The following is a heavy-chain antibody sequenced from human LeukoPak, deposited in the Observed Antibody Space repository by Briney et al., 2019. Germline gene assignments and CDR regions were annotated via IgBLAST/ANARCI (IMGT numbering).Heavy chain of an antibody. J-gene: IGHJ3*02. CDR1: GDSVSSNSAA. CDR2: TYYRSKWYN. D-gene: IGHD3-22*01. V-gene: IGHV6-1*01. Sequence: SQTLSLTCAISGDSVSSNSAAWTWIRQSPSRGLEWLGRTYYRSKWYNDYAVSVKSRITINPDTSKNQFSLKLSSVTAADTAVFYCARHPTHYDSTVLLAFDIWGLGTMVTVSS. CDR3: ARHPTHYDSTVLLAFDI.